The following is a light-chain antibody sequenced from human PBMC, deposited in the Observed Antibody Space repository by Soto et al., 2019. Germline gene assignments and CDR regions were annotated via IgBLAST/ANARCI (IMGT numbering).Light chain of an antibody. V-gene: IGKV3-20*01. CDR1: QSAIRSY. CDR2: GAS. Sequence: VTTQAPATRAVSPGGRSILSCGVTQSAIRSYLAWYPQKPGHTPRLLIYGASTRATVIPDRFSGSGAGTDFTITISRLDPEDSAVYYYQQYGSSARTFGGGTKVDIK. J-gene: IGKJ4*01. CDR3: QQYGSSART.